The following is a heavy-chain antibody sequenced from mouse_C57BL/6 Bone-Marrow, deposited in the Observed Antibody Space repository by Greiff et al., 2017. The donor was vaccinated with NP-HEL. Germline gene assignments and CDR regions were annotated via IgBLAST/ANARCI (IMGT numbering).Heavy chain of an antibody. CDR3: ATGYYGDPWFAY. V-gene: IGHV1-72*01. CDR1: GYTFTSYW. D-gene: IGHD2-13*01. CDR2: IDPNSGGT. J-gene: IGHJ3*01. Sequence: QVHVKQPGAELVKPGASVKLSCKASGYTFTSYWMHWVKQRPGRGLEWIGRIDPNSGGTKYNEKFKSKATLTVDKPSSTAYMQLSSLTSEDSAVYYGATGYYGDPWFAYWGQGTLVTVSA.